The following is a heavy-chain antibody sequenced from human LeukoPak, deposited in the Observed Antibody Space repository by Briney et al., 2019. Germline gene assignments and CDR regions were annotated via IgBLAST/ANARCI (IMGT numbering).Heavy chain of an antibody. V-gene: IGHV3-23*01. D-gene: IGHD3-10*01. CDR1: GFTFSSYA. CDR3: AKDLFLWFGGGSNWFDP. Sequence: PGGSLRLSCAASGFTFSSYAMSWVRQAPGKGLEWVSAISGSGGSTYYADSVKGRFTISRDNSKNTLYLQMNSLRAEDTAVYYCAKDLFLWFGGGSNWFDPWGQGTLVTVSS. CDR2: ISGSGGST. J-gene: IGHJ5*02.